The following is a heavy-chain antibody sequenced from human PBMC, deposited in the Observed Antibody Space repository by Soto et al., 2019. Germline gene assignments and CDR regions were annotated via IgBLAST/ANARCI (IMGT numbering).Heavy chain of an antibody. CDR1: GFTFSSYG. CDR3: ARGPMTAVTTWGDWYFDL. CDR2: IWYDGTNK. D-gene: IGHD4-17*01. J-gene: IGHJ2*01. Sequence: QVQLVESGGGVVQPGRSLRLSCATSGFTFSSYGMHWVRQGPGKGLEWVAVIWYDGTNKYYADSVNGRFTISRDDSKNTRYLQMNSRRAEDTAVYYCARGPMTAVTTWGDWYFDLWGRGTLVTVSS. V-gene: IGHV3-33*01.